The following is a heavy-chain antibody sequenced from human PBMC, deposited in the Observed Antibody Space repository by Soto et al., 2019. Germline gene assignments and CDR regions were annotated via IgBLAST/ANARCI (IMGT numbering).Heavy chain of an antibody. CDR1: EGTFNSYA. D-gene: IGHD6-13*01. CDR2: IIPYYNTP. Sequence: QAQVVQSGAEVRKPRSSVKLSCKASEGTFNSYAIACVRQAPGQGLEWMGGIIPYYNTPNYAQQFQARVTMTADDSTNTVDMELSSLRSDDTAVYFCASGASRWHPYSFDSWAQGTLVTVSS. CDR3: ASGASRWHPYSFDS. V-gene: IGHV1-69*01. J-gene: IGHJ4*02.